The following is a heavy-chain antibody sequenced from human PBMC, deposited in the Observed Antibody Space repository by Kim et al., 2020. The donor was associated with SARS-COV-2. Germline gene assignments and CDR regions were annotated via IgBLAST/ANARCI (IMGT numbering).Heavy chain of an antibody. V-gene: IGHV3-23*01. CDR3: AKAPPLLGYCSSTSCII. J-gene: IGHJ4*02. Sequence: VKGRFTISRDNTKNTLYLQMNSLRAEDTAVYYCAKAPPLLGYCSSTSCIIWGQGTLVTVSS. D-gene: IGHD2-2*01.